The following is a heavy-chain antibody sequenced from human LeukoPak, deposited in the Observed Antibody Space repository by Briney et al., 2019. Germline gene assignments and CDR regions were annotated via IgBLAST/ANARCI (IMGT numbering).Heavy chain of an antibody. Sequence: SETLSLTCTVSGGSISSYYWSWIRQPPGKGLEWIGYIYYSGSTNYNPSLKSRVTISVDTSKNQFSLKLSSETAADTAVYYCARESSVFIDYWGQGTLVTVSS. J-gene: IGHJ4*02. CDR1: GGSISSYY. V-gene: IGHV4-59*01. CDR3: ARESSVFIDY. CDR2: IYYSGST.